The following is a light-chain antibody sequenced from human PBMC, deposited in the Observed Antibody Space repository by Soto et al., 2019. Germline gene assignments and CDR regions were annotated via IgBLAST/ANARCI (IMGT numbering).Light chain of an antibody. CDR1: QNINTW. V-gene: IGKV1-5*03. CDR2: KAS. CDR3: QQYNTYSIT. Sequence: IQMTQSPSTLSASVGDRFTITFRASQNINTWLAWYQQQPGKAPKLLIYKASSLQSGVPSRFSGSGSGTKFTLTISSLQPDDFATYFCQQYNTYSITFGQGTRLEIK. J-gene: IGKJ5*01.